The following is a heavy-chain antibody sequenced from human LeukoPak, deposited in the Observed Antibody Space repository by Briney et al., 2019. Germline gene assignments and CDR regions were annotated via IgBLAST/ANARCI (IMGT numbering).Heavy chain of an antibody. CDR3: ARAVDSSGFSSFQY. CDR2: IYHSGST. CDR1: GGSISSSNW. V-gene: IGHV4-4*02. D-gene: IGHD3-22*01. Sequence: TLSLTCAVSGGSISSSNWWSWVRQPPGKGLEWIGEIYHSGSTNYNPSLKSRVTISVDKSKNQFSLKLNSVTAADTAVYYCARAVDSSGFSSFQYWGQGTLVTVSS. J-gene: IGHJ1*01.